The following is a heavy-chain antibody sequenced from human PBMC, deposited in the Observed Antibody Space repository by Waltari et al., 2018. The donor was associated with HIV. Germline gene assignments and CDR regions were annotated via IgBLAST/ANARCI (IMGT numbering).Heavy chain of an antibody. Sequence: QVQLQESGPGLVKPSETLSLTCTVSTGSFGSSAYHYDWIRQAPGKSLEWIGTVSGSGTALDNPSLKRRVTMSVDTSKNQFSLRMTSVTAADSALYSCARHRDCSVTTHCSFDIWGQGTMVAVSS. CDR1: TGSFGSSAYH. J-gene: IGHJ3*02. CDR3: ARHRDCSVTTHCSFDI. D-gene: IGHD4-17*01. V-gene: IGHV4-39*01. CDR2: VSGSGTA.